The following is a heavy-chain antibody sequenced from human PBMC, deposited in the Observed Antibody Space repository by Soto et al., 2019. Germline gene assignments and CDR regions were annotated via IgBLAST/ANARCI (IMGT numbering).Heavy chain of an antibody. Sequence: QVQLVQSGAEVKKPGSSVKVSCKASGGTFNSYTISWVRQAPGQGLEWMGRIVPIFDIAKYAQKFQGRVTITADKSTSTAYMELSSLRSEDTAVYYCARGAFGGQQPLVQDGFDIWGQGTMVTVSS. CDR3: ARGAFGGQQPLVQDGFDI. D-gene: IGHD6-13*01. CDR1: GGTFNSYT. CDR2: IVPIFDIA. V-gene: IGHV1-69*02. J-gene: IGHJ3*02.